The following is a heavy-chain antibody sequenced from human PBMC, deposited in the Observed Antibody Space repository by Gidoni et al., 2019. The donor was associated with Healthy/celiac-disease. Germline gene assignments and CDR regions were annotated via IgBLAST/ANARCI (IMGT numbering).Heavy chain of an antibody. CDR1: GFPFSSYG. CDR3: AKDYSSSWLFDY. CDR2: ISYDGSNK. D-gene: IGHD6-13*01. V-gene: IGHV3-30*18. J-gene: IGHJ4*02. Sequence: QVQPVESGGGVVQPGRSLRPPCAASGFPFSSYGMHWVRQAPGKGVEWLAVISYDGSNKYYADSVKGRFTISRDNSKNTLYLQMNSLRAEDTAVYYCAKDYSSSWLFDYWGQGTLVTVSS.